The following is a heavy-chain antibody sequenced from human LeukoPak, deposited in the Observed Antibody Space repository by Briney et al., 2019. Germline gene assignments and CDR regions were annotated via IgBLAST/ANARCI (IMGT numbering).Heavy chain of an antibody. CDR1: GYTFTGYY. Sequence: GASVKVCCKASGYTFTGYYMHWVRQAPGQGLEWMGWINPNSGGTNYAQKFQGRVTMTRDTSISTPYMELRRLRSDDTAVYSCASTAVDQDYFDYWGQGTLVTVSS. D-gene: IGHD6-19*01. J-gene: IGHJ4*02. CDR3: ASTAVDQDYFDY. CDR2: INPNSGGT. V-gene: IGHV1-2*02.